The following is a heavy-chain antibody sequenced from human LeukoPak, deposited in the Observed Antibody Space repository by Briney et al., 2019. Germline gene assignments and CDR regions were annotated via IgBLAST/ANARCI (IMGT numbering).Heavy chain of an antibody. J-gene: IGHJ3*02. D-gene: IGHD3-22*01. CDR2: ISSSSSYI. V-gene: IGHV3-21*01. CDR1: GFTFSSYG. Sequence: PGGSLRLSCAASGFTFSSYGMNWVRQAPGKGLEWVSSISSSSSYIYYADSVKGRFTISRDNAKNSLYLQMNSLRAEDTAVYYCARDRNYYDSSGNAFDIWGQGTTVTVSS. CDR3: ARDRNYYDSSGNAFDI.